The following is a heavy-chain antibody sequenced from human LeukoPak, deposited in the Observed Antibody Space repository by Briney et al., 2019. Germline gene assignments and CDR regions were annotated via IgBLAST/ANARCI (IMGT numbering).Heavy chain of an antibody. CDR3: ARPLYARVMTTVTDDAFDI. J-gene: IGHJ3*02. CDR2: INPNSGGT. D-gene: IGHD4-17*01. CDR1: GYTFTGYY. Sequence: GASVKVSCKASGYTFTGYYMHWVRQAPGQGLEWMGWINPNSGGTNYAQKFQGRVTMTRDASISTAYMELSRLRSDDTAVYYCARPLYARVMTTVTDDAFDIWGQGTMVTVSS. V-gene: IGHV1-2*02.